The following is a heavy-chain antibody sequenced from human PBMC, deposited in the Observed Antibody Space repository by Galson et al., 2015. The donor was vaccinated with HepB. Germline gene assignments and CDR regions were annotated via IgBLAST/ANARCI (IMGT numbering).Heavy chain of an antibody. J-gene: IGHJ4*02. Sequence: SLRLSCAASGFTFSSYSMNWVRQAPGKGLEWVSSISSSSSYIYYADSVKGRFTISRDNAKNSLYLQMNSLRAEDTAVYYCARDLSGSHALDYWGQGTLVTVSS. D-gene: IGHD5/OR15-5a*01. CDR1: GFTFSSYS. CDR2: ISSSSSYI. CDR3: ARDLSGSHALDY. V-gene: IGHV3-21*01.